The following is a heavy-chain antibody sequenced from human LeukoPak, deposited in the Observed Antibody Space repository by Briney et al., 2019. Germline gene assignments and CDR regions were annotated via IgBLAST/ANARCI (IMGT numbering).Heavy chain of an antibody. V-gene: IGHV3-20*04. D-gene: IGHD6-19*01. J-gene: IGHJ5*02. CDR3: ARDLVAVAGTLRFDP. Sequence: GGSLRLSCAASGFTFDDYGMSWVRQAPGKGLEWVPGINWNGGSTGYADSVKGRFTISSDNAKNSLYLQMNSLRAEDTALYYCARDLVAVAGTLRFDPWGQGTLVTVSS. CDR2: INWNGGST. CDR1: GFTFDDYG.